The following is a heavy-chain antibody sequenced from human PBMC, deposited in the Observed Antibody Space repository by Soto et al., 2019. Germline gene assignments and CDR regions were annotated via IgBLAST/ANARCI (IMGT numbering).Heavy chain of an antibody. Sequence: SETLSLTCTVSGGSISSYYWSWIRQPPGKGLEWIGYIYYSGSTNYNPSLKSRVTISVDTSKNQFSLKLSSVTAADTAVYYCARGVEYSSSSRGYYYYYYYMDVWGKGTTVTVSS. CDR2: IYYSGST. CDR3: ARGVEYSSSSRGYYYYYYYMDV. CDR1: GGSISSYY. J-gene: IGHJ6*03. D-gene: IGHD6-6*01. V-gene: IGHV4-59*01.